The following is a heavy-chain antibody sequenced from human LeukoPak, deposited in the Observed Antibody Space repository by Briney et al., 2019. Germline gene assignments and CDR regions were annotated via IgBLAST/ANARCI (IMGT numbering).Heavy chain of an antibody. D-gene: IGHD2-15*01. CDR2: INWNGGST. CDR1: GLTVSSYS. CDR3: ASLGYCSGGSCYARRDY. J-gene: IGHJ4*02. V-gene: IGHV3-20*04. Sequence: GGSLRLSCAASGLTVSSYSMSWVRQAPGKGLEWVSGINWNGGSTGYADSVKGRFTISRDNAKNSLYLQMNSLRAEDTALYYCASLGYCSGGSCYARRDYWGQGTLVTVSS.